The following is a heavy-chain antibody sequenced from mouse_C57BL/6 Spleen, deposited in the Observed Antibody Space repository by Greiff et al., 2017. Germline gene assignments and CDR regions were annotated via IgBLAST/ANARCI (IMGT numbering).Heavy chain of an antibody. D-gene: IGHD2-3*01. CDR1: GYTFTSYW. CDR3: ARDDGYYVGVDY. Sequence: QVQLQQPGAELVRPGTSVKLSCKASGYTFTSYWMHWVKQRPGQGLEWIGVIDPSDSYTNYNQKFKGKATLTVDTSSSTAYMQLSSLTSEDSAVYYCARDDGYYVGVDYWGQGTTLTVSS. J-gene: IGHJ2*01. CDR2: IDPSDSYT. V-gene: IGHV1-59*01.